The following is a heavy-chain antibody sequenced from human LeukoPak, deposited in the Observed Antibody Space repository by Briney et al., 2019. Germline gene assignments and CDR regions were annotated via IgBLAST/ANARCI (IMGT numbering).Heavy chain of an antibody. J-gene: IGHJ4*02. CDR1: GYTFTSYG. CDR3: ASLGYSGSSPSGGY. D-gene: IGHD1-26*01. Sequence: ASVKVSCKASGYTFTSYGISWVRQAPGQGLEWMGIINPSGGSTSYAQKFQGRVTMTRDTSTSTVYMELSSLRSEDTAVYYCASLGYSGSSPSGGYWGQGTLVTVSS. V-gene: IGHV1-46*01. CDR2: INPSGGST.